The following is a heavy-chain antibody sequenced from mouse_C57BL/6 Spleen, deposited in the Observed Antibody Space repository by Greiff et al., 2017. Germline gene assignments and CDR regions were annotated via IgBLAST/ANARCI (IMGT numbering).Heavy chain of an antibody. CDR2: INPSSGYT. CDR1: GYTFTSYT. Sequence: QVHVKQSGAELARPGASVKMSCKASGYTFTSYTMHWVKQRPGQGLEWIGYINPSSGYTKYNQKFKDKATLTADKSSSTAYMQLSSLTSEDSAVYYCARGSWDVLDYWGQGTTLTVSS. V-gene: IGHV1-4*01. J-gene: IGHJ2*01. D-gene: IGHD4-1*01. CDR3: ARGSWDVLDY.